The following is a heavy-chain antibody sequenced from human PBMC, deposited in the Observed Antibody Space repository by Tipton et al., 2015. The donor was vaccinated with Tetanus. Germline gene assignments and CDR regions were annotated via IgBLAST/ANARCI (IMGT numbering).Heavy chain of an antibody. CDR2: IYTSGRP. D-gene: IGHD4-17*01. V-gene: IGHV4-34*11. CDR1: GGSFSDYY. J-gene: IGHJ6*02. Sequence: TLSLTCAVSGGSFSDYYWTWIRQPPGKGLEWIGNIYTSGRPNYNPSLKSRATISSDASRNQFSLTLRSVTAADTALYWCAREREAAVTSPWPYYYYLLDVWGQGTAVTVSS. CDR3: AREREAAVTSPWPYYYYLLDV.